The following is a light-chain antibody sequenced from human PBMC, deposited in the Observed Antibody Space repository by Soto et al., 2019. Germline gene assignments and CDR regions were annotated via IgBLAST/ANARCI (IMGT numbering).Light chain of an antibody. J-gene: IGLJ3*02. CDR1: SSDIGGYNH. V-gene: IGLV2-14*03. CDR3: CAYTARTTLSWV. Sequence: LTQPTSVSGSPGQSITISCTGVSSDIGGYNHVSWYQQHPGNVPRLIIYDVDNRPLGISNRFSGSQSGNTASLSISGLQAEDEADYYCCAYTARTTLSWVFGGGTKVTVL. CDR2: DVD.